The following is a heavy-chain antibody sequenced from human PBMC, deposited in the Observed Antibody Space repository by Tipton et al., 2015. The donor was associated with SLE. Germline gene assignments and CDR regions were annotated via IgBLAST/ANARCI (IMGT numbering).Heavy chain of an antibody. J-gene: IGHJ6*03. Sequence: TLSLTCTVSGGSINGYYWSWLRQPPGRGLEWIASIYHSGLTYSNPSLKSRIAVSVDTSKNQFSLRLSSVTAADTALYYCARQPVHGASYFYYMDVWGKGTTVTVSS. CDR1: GGSINGYY. V-gene: IGHV4-59*04. CDR3: ARQPVHGASYFYYMDV. CDR2: IYHSGLT. D-gene: IGHD4/OR15-4a*01.